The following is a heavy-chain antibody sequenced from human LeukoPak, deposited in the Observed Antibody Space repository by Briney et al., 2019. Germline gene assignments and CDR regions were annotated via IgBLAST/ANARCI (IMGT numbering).Heavy chain of an antibody. D-gene: IGHD6-13*01. CDR2: INHSGST. Sequence: PSETLSLTCAVYGGSFSGYYWSWIRQPPGKGLEWIGEINHSGSTNYNPSLKSRVTISVDTSKNQFSLKLSSVTAVDTAVYYCAAVGTAAGTDIAFDYWGQGTLVTVSS. J-gene: IGHJ4*02. CDR1: GGSFSGYY. V-gene: IGHV4-34*01. CDR3: AAVGTAAGTDIAFDY.